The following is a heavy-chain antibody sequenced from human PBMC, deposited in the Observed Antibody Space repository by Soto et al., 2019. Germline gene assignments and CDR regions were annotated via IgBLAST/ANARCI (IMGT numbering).Heavy chain of an antibody. CDR1: GFTFSSYS. D-gene: IGHD3-3*01. CDR2: ISSSSSYI. V-gene: IGHV3-21*01. CDR3: ARVSRITIFGVVIRYYYGMDV. Sequence: VGSLRLSCAASGFTFSSYSMNWVRQAPGKGLEWVSSISSSSSYIYYADSVKGRFTISRDNAKNSLYLQMNSLRAEDTAVYYCARVSRITIFGVVIRYYYGMDVWGQGTTVTVSS. J-gene: IGHJ6*02.